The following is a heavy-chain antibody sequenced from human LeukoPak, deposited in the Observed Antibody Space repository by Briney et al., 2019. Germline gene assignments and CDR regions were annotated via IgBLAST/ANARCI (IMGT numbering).Heavy chain of an antibody. CDR3: ARGSQSLGYCSGGSCRAKIFDY. J-gene: IGHJ4*02. D-gene: IGHD2-15*01. CDR2: INHSGST. Sequence: SETLSLTCAVYGGSFSGYYWSWIRQPPGKGLEWIGEINHSGSTNYNPSLKSRVTISVDTSKNQFSLKLSSVTAADTAVYYCARGSQSLGYCSGGSCRAKIFDYWGQGTLVTVSA. V-gene: IGHV4-34*01. CDR1: GGSFSGYY.